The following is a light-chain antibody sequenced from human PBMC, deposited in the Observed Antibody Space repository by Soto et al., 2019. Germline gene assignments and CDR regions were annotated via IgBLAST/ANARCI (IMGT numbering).Light chain of an antibody. CDR3: QQYGSSPWT. CDR1: QSVSSSY. V-gene: IGKV3-20*01. J-gene: IGKJ1*01. Sequence: ETALKPSPGTLSLSQGERPTLSCGPSQSVSSSYFAWYQQKPGQAPRLLIYGASSRATGIPDRFSGSGSGTDFTLTISRLEPEDFAVYYCQQYGSSPWTFGQGSEVDIK. CDR2: GAS.